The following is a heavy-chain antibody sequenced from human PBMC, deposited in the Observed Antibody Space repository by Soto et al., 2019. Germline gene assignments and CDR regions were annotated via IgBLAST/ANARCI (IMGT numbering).Heavy chain of an antibody. J-gene: IGHJ4*02. Sequence: PGGSLRLSCAASGFTFSSYAMSWVRQAPGKGLEWVSAISGSGGSTYYADSVKGRFTISRDNSKNTLYLQMNSLRAEDTAVYYCAKLGREDFWSGYRADYWGQGTLVPVSS. CDR1: GFTFSSYA. CDR2: ISGSGGST. D-gene: IGHD3-3*01. CDR3: AKLGREDFWSGYRADY. V-gene: IGHV3-23*01.